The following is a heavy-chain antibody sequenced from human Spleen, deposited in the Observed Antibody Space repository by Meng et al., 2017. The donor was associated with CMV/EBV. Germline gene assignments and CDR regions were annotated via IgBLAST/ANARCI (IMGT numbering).Heavy chain of an antibody. CDR1: SSSL. J-gene: IGHJ4*02. CDR3: ARIERRRILRYCGRDYSTTDY. D-gene: IGHD2-21*02. CDR2: NYHSGST. Sequence: SSSLWTWVRQVPGKGLEWIRENYHSGSTKYNQSLKSRVTISVDKFKNQYSLKLRSETAADTAVYYCARIERRRILRYCGRDYSTTDYWGQGTLVTVSS. V-gene: IGHV4-4*02.